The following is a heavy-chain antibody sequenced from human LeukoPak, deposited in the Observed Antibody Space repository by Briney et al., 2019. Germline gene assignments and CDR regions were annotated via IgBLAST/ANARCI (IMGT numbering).Heavy chain of an antibody. Sequence: PSETLSLTCTVSGGSISSSSYYWGWIRQPPGKGLEWIGSIYYSGSTYYNPSLKSRVTISVDTSKNQFSLKLSSVTAADTAVYYCARGWRYSYGYYFDYWGQGTLVTVSS. V-gene: IGHV4-39*07. CDR3: ARGWRYSYGYYFDY. CDR2: IYYSGST. CDR1: GGSISSSSYY. D-gene: IGHD5-18*01. J-gene: IGHJ4*02.